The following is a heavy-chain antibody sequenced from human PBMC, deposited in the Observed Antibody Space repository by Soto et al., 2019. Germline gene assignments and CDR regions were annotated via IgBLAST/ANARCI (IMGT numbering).Heavy chain of an antibody. V-gene: IGHV3-23*01. D-gene: IGHD2-8*02. CDR2: IIDNGGRT. Sequence: EEQLLESGGGLVQPGGSLRLSCAPSGFTFSRYAMSWVRQAPGKGLEWVSAIIDNGGRTYYADSVKGRFTISRDNSKNTLYLQINSLRAEDTAVYYCAEGRTGGSPAPDYWGQGTLATVSS. CDR3: AEGRTGGSPAPDY. J-gene: IGHJ4*02. CDR1: GFTFSRYA.